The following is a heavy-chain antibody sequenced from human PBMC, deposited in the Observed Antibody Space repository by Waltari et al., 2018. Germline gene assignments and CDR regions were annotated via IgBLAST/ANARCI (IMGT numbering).Heavy chain of an antibody. V-gene: IGHV3-7*01. D-gene: IGHD3-3*01. CDR3: ARDAMRDGDFDY. J-gene: IGHJ4*02. Sequence: EVQLVESGGGLVQPGGSLRLSCAASGFTFMTYWMSWVRQAPGKGLEWVANIKEDGSDKHYVESVKGRFTISRDNAKNSLYLQMNSLRAEDTAVYYCARDAMRDGDFDYWGQGALVTVSS. CDR2: IKEDGSDK. CDR1: GFTFMTYW.